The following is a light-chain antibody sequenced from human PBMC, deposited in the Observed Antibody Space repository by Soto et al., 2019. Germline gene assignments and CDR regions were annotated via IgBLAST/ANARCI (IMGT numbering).Light chain of an antibody. CDR1: QSVSSN. CDR2: GAS. Sequence: ELVMTQSRATLSVSPGEIATLSFRASQSVSSNLAWYQQKPGQAPRLLIYGASSRAPGIPDRFSGSGSGTDFTLTITPLDPEDFAVYFCQQYGSSPITFGQGTRLEIK. CDR3: QQYGSSPIT. J-gene: IGKJ5*01. V-gene: IGKV3-20*01.